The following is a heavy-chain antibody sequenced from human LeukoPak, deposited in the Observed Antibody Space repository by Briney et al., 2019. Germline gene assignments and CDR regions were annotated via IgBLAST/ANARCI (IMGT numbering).Heavy chain of an antibody. CDR3: ARGWIKARRRNSVIHYNWFDP. CDR2: MNPNSGNT. D-gene: IGHD5/OR15-5a*01. Sequence: APVKVSCKASGYTFTSYDINWVRQATGQGLEWMGWMNPNSGNTGYAQKFQGRVTITRNTSISTAYMELSSLRSEDTAVYYCARGWIKARRRNSVIHYNWFDPWGQGTLVTVSS. V-gene: IGHV1-8*03. J-gene: IGHJ5*02. CDR1: GYTFTSYD.